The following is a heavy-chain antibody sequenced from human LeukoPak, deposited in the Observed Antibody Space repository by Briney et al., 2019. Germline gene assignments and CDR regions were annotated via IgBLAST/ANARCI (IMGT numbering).Heavy chain of an antibody. CDR3: ARAVDSSSWYIVMDV. D-gene: IGHD6-13*01. CDR1: GYTFTGYY. V-gene: IGHV1-2*02. CDR2: INPSSGGT. Sequence: GASVKVSCKPSGYTFTGYYMHWVRQAPGQGLEWMGWINPSSGGTNYPQKFQGRVTMTRDTSISTAYMELRSLRSDDTAVYYCARAVDSSSWYIVMDVWGKGTTVTVSS. J-gene: IGHJ6*03.